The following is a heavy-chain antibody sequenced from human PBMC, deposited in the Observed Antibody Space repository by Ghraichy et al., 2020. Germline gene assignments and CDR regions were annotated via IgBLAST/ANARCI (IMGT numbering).Heavy chain of an antibody. J-gene: IGHJ4*02. CDR2: GSGSSSSV. CDR1: GFPFSSYA. CDR3: ARDATSSAWGFDY. Sequence: GALRLSCAASGFPFSSYAMNWVRPAPGKGLEWVSYGSGSSSSVYNADSLKGRFTISRDNANNTLYLQMDSLRDEDTAVYYCARDATSSAWGFDYWGKGAMVTVSS. V-gene: IGHV3-48*02. D-gene: IGHD6-19*01.